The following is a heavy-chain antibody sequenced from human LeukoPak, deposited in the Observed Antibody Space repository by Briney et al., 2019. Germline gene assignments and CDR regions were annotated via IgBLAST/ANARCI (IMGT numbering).Heavy chain of an antibody. D-gene: IGHD6-19*01. J-gene: IGHJ5*02. V-gene: IGHV1-18*01. CDR2: ISAYNGNT. CDR3: ARVTRVAVAGSVSRLIDP. Sequence: GASVKVSCKASGYTFTSYGISWVRQAPGQGLEWMGWISAYNGNTDYAQKFQGRVTMTTDASTSTAYMELRSLRSDDTAVYYCARVTRVAVAGSVSRLIDPWGQGTPVTVSS. CDR1: GYTFTSYG.